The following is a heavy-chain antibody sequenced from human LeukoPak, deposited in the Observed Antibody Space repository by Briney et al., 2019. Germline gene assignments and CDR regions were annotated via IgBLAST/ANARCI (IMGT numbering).Heavy chain of an antibody. CDR3: TRDFVY. V-gene: IGHV3-53*01. Sequence: GSLRLSCAASGFTFSSYWMSWVRQAPGKGLEWVSVIYSGGNTYYADSVKGRFSISRDNSKNTLYLQMNSLRAEDTAVYYCTRDFVYWGQGTLVTVSS. CDR1: GFTFSSYW. CDR2: IYSGGNT. J-gene: IGHJ4*02.